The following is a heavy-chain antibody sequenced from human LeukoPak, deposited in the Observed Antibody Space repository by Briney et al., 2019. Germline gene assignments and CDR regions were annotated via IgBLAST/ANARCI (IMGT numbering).Heavy chain of an antibody. J-gene: IGHJ5*02. CDR3: ARVGYYDSSGYYWGFDP. V-gene: IGHV3-21*01. Sequence: GGSLRLSCAVSGFTFSTYSMNWVRQAPGKGLEWVSSISGSSGYIYYADSVKGRFTISRDNAQKSLYLQMDSLRAEDTAVYYCARVGYYDSSGYYWGFDPWGQGTLVTVSS. CDR1: GFTFSTYS. CDR2: ISGSSGYI. D-gene: IGHD3-22*01.